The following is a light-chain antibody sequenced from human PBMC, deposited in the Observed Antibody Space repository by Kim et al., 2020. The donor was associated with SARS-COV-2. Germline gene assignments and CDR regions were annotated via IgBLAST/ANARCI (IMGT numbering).Light chain of an antibody. CDR1: QSVTSSY. J-gene: IGKJ1*01. CDR3: QQYGRPPWT. Sequence: EIVLTQSPGTLSLSPGERATLSCRASQSVTSSYLAWYQQKPGQAPRLLIFGATSRATGIPDRFRGSGSGTDFTLTISRLEPEDFATYYCQQYGRPPWTFGQGTKVDIK. CDR2: GAT. V-gene: IGKV3-20*01.